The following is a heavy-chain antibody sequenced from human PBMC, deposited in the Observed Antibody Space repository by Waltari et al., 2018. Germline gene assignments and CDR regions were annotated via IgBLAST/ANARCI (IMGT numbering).Heavy chain of an antibody. Sequence: EVQLVESGGGLVKPGGSLGLSCAASVFTFSNAWLRWVRQAPGKGLEWVGRIKSKTDGWTTDYAAPVKGRFTISRDDSKNTLYLQMNSLKTEDTAVYYCTTDINFWSGLDYWGQGTLVTVSS. CDR1: VFTFSNAW. D-gene: IGHD3-3*01. V-gene: IGHV3-15*01. CDR3: TTDINFWSGLDY. J-gene: IGHJ4*02. CDR2: IKSKTDGWTT.